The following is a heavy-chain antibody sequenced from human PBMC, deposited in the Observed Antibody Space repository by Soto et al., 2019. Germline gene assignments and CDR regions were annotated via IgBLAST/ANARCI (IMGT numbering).Heavy chain of an antibody. Sequence: PGGSLRLSCAASGITFSNYWMTWVHQAPGKGLEWVANIKQDGSEKYYVDSVKGRFTISRDNAKNSLYLQMNSLRAEDTAVYYCARDQDDSSDAFDXWGQGTMVTVSS. D-gene: IGHD3-3*01. CDR1: GITFSNYW. CDR2: IKQDGSEK. CDR3: ARDQDDSSDAFDX. J-gene: IGHJ3*02. V-gene: IGHV3-7*01.